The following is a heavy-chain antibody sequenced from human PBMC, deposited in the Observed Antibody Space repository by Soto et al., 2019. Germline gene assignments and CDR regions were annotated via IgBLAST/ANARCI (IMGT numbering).Heavy chain of an antibody. J-gene: IGHJ4*02. V-gene: IGHV3-73*01. CDR1: GCTVSGSG. CDR2: IRSKANSYAT. D-gene: IGHD1-20*01. CDR3: TRSITGTIYYFDY. Sequence: GCLGICCASCGCTVSGSGLHWVRQASGKGLEWVGRIRSKANSYATAYAASVKGRFTISRDDSKNTAYLQMNSLKTEDTAVYYCTRSITGTIYYFDYWGQGTLVTVSS.